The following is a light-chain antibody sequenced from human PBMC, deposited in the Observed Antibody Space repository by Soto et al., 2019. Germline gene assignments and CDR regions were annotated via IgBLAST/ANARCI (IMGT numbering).Light chain of an antibody. V-gene: IGKV3-11*01. J-gene: IGKJ1*01. CDR3: QQRSNWPSIT. CDR2: DAS. Sequence: IVLTQSPATLSLSPWERATLSCRASQSVSSYLAWYQQRPGQGPRLLIYDASNRATGIPARFSGSGSGTDFTLTISSLEPEDSAVYYCQQRSNWPSITFGQGTKVDIK. CDR1: QSVSSY.